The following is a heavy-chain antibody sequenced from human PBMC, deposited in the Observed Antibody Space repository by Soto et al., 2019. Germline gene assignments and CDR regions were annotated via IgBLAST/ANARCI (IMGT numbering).Heavy chain of an antibody. J-gene: IGHJ6*03. D-gene: IGHD3-3*01. CDR3: ARDKLRFLEWFFPTWDYYYMDV. Sequence: ASVKVSCKASGYTFTSYGISWVRQAPGQGLEWMGWISAYNGNTNYAQKLQGRVTMTTDTSTSTAYMELRSLRSDDTAVYYCARDKLRFLEWFFPTWDYYYMDVWGKGTTVTVSS. CDR1: GYTFTSYG. CDR2: ISAYNGNT. V-gene: IGHV1-18*01.